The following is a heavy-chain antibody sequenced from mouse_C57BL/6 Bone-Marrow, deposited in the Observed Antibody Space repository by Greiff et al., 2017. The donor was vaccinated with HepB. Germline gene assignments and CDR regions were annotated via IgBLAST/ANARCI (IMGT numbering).Heavy chain of an antibody. D-gene: IGHD3-2*02. Sequence: QVQLKQPGAELVKPGASVKLSCKASGYTFTSYWMQWVKQRPGQGLEWIGEIDPSDSYTNYNQKFKGKATLTVDTSSSTAYMQLSSLTSEDSAVYYCARNSRQLRPSFAYWGQGTLVTVSA. CDR1: GYTFTSYW. V-gene: IGHV1-50*01. CDR3: ARNSRQLRPSFAY. CDR2: IDPSDSYT. J-gene: IGHJ3*01.